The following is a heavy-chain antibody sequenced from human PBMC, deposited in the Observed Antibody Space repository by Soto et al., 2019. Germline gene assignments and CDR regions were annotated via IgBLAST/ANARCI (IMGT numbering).Heavy chain of an antibody. CDR2: IYYSGST. CDR3: ARGSSYYYDSSGYFLVNVNGWFDP. V-gene: IGHV4-31*03. J-gene: IGHJ5*02. D-gene: IGHD3-22*01. CDR1: GGSISSGGYY. Sequence: QVQLQESGPGLVKPSQTLSLTCTVSGGSISSGGYYLSWIRQHPGKGLEWIGYIYYSGSTYYNPSLKSRVTISVDTSKNQFSLKLSSVTAADTAVYYCARGSSYYYDSSGYFLVNVNGWFDPWGQGTLVTVSS.